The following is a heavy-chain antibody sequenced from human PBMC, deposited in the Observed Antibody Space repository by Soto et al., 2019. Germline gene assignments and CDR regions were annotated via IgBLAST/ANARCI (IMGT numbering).Heavy chain of an antibody. CDR2: INHSGST. CDR1: GGSFSGYY. Sequence: RSETLSLTCVVYGGSFSGYYWSWIRQPPGKGLEWIGEINHSGSTNYNPSLKSRVTISVDTSKNQFSLKLSSVTAADTAVYYCARGNYDILTGYFRGYGYWGQGTLATVSS. D-gene: IGHD3-9*01. J-gene: IGHJ4*02. V-gene: IGHV4-34*01. CDR3: ARGNYDILTGYFRGYGY.